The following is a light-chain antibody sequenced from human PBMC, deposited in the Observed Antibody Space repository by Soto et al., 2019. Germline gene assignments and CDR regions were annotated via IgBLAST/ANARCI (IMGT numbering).Light chain of an antibody. CDR3: CSYAGSSTFDVV. J-gene: IGLJ2*01. CDR1: SSDVGSYNL. Sequence: QSALTQPASVSGSPGQSITISCTGTSSDVGSYNLVSWYQQHPGKAPKLMIYEGSKRPSGVSNRFSGSKSGNTASLTISGLQAEDEADYYCCSYAGSSTFDVVFGGGTQLTAL. V-gene: IGLV2-23*03. CDR2: EGS.